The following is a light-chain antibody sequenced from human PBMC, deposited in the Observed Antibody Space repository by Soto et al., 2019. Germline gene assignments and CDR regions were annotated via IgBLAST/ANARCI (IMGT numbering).Light chain of an antibody. V-gene: IGKV1-5*03. CDR2: SAS. J-gene: IGKJ4*01. CDR3: QEYNGNSGLT. CDR1: QNIRSW. Sequence: DIQMTQSPSTLSASVGDRVTITCRASQNIRSWLAWYQQKPGKAPELLIYSASGLDSGVPSRFSGSGSGSEFTLTISSLQPDDFATYYCQEYNGNSGLTFGGGTKVEIK.